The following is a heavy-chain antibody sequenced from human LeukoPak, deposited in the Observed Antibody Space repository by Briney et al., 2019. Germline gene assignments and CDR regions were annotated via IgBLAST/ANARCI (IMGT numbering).Heavy chain of an antibody. J-gene: IGHJ4*02. V-gene: IGHV3-30-3*01. Sequence: GGSLRLSCAASGFTFSSYAMHWVRQAPGKGLEWVAVISYDGSNKYYADSVKGRFTISRDNSKNTLYLQMNSLRAEDTAVYYCARSMYSSSWSWDYWGQGTLVTVSS. D-gene: IGHD6-13*01. CDR1: GFTFSSYA. CDR2: ISYDGSNK. CDR3: ARSMYSSSWSWDY.